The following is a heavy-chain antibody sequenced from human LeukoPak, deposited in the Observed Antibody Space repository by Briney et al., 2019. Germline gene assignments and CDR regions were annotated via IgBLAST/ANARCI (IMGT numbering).Heavy chain of an antibody. CDR1: GFIFTGYY. J-gene: IGHJ3*01. D-gene: IGHD6-19*01. CDR3: ARDHPYSSGWYGRVEALDL. Sequence: ASVRVSCKASGFIFTGYYMHWVRQAPGQGLEWMGCINANSGGTNYAQKFQGRVTMTRDTSISTAYMDLSRLRSDDTAVYYCARDHPYSSGWYGRVEALDLWGQGATVTVSS. V-gene: IGHV1-2*02. CDR2: INANSGGT.